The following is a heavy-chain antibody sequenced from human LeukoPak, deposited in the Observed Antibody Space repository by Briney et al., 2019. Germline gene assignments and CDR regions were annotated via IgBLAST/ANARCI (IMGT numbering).Heavy chain of an antibody. Sequence: GGSLRLSCAASGFTFSSYAMSSVRQAPGKGLEWVSAIRGSGGSTYYADSVKGRFTISRHNSKNTLYLQMNSLRAEDTAVYYCAKGLVSGSYYKIDYWGQGTLVTVSS. CDR3: AKGLVSGSYYKIDY. CDR1: GFTFSSYA. J-gene: IGHJ4*02. CDR2: IRGSGGST. D-gene: IGHD3-10*01. V-gene: IGHV3-23*01.